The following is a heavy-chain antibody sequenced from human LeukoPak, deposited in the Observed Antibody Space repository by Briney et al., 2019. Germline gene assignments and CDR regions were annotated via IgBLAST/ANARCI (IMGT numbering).Heavy chain of an antibody. CDR3: ARERRGYYRPYATNDAFDI. CDR1: GGSSSSSRYY. V-gene: IGHV4-39*07. J-gene: IGHJ3*02. Sequence: PSETLSLTCTVAGGSSSSSRYYWGWIRQPPGKGLEGIGSSYYSGSTYYNPSLKSRVTISVDKSTNQFSLKLSSVTAADTAVYYCARERRGYYRPYATNDAFDIWGQGTMVTVSS. CDR2: SYYSGST. D-gene: IGHD3-3*01.